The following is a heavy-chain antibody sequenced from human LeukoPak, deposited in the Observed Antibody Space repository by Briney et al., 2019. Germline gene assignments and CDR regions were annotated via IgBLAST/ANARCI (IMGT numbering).Heavy chain of an antibody. CDR2: ISSSGSTI. CDR1: GFTFSDYY. V-gene: IGHV3-11*01. D-gene: IGHD6-19*01. CDR3: ARVEWLVRSGMDV. J-gene: IGHJ6*02. Sequence: GGSLRLSCAASGFTFSDYYMSWIRQAPGKGLEWVSYISSSGSTIYYADSVKGRFTISRDNAKNSLYLQMNSLRAEDTAVYHCARVEWLVRSGMDVWGQGTTVTVSS.